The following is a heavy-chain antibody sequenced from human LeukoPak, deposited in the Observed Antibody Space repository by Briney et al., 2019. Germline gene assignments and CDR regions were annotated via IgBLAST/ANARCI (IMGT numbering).Heavy chain of an antibody. Sequence: PGGSLRLSCAASGFTLSSYSMNWVRQAPGKGLEWVASIITSSSYIYYADSVKGRFTISRDNAKNSLYLQMNSLRAEDTAVYYCARDPYSNYEEEGYYYYGMNVWGQGTTVTVSS. J-gene: IGHJ6*02. CDR3: ARDPYSNYEEEGYYYYGMNV. D-gene: IGHD4-11*01. CDR2: IITSSSYI. V-gene: IGHV3-21*01. CDR1: GFTLSSYS.